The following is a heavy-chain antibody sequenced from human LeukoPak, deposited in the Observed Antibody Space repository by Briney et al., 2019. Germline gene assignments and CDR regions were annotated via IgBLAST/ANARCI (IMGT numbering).Heavy chain of an antibody. J-gene: IGHJ6*02. CDR3: TTDSYCSTTTCYASSNYYYGLDA. Sequence: GGSLRLSCAASGFTFSNAWMTWVRQAPGKRLEWVGRIYRNADGGTTDYAAPVKGRFTISRDDSKNTLYLQMNSLKTEDTAVYYCTTDSYCSTTTCYASSNYYYGLDAWGQGTSVTVSS. D-gene: IGHD2-2*01. CDR2: IYRNADGGTT. V-gene: IGHV3-15*05. CDR1: GFTFSNAW.